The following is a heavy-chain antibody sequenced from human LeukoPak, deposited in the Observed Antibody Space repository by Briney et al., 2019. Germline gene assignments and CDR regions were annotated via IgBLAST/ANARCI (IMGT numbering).Heavy chain of an antibody. D-gene: IGHD5-24*01. CDR2: IKQDGSEK. V-gene: IGHV3-7*03. J-gene: IGHJ4*02. CDR1: GFTFSSYW. Sequence: GGSLRLSCAASGFTFSSYWMSWVRQAPGKGLEWVANIKQDGSEKYYVDSVKGRFTISRDNSKNTLYLQMNSLRAEDTAVYYCAKKWEGDGYNYDYWGQGTLVTVSS. CDR3: AKKWEGDGYNYDY.